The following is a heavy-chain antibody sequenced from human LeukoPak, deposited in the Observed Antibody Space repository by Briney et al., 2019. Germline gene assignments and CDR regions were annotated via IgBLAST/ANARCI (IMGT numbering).Heavy chain of an antibody. D-gene: IGHD6-19*01. CDR3: ARGPPGVAVAGDRYFDY. J-gene: IGHJ4*02. CDR2: IWYDGSNK. Sequence: GGSLRLSCAASGFTFSSYGMHWVRQAPGKGLEWVAVIWYDGSNKYYADSVKGRFTISRDNSKNTLYLQMNSLRAEDTAVYYCARGPPGVAVAGDRYFDYWGQGALVTVSS. CDR1: GFTFSSYG. V-gene: IGHV3-33*08.